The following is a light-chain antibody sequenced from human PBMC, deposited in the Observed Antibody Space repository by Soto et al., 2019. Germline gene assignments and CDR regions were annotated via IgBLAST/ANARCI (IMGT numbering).Light chain of an antibody. CDR2: DAS. Sequence: TQSPGTLSLSPGERATLSCRASQSVSSWLAWYQQKPGKAPKLLIYDASSLESGVPSRFSGSGSGTEFTLTLSSLQPDDFATYFCQQFKSGTWTFGQGTKGDSK. V-gene: IGKV1-5*01. CDR1: QSVSSW. CDR3: QQFKSGTWT. J-gene: IGKJ1*01.